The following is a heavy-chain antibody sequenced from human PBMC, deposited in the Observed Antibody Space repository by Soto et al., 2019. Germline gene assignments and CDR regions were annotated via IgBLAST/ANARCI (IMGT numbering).Heavy chain of an antibody. J-gene: IGHJ4*02. V-gene: IGHV3-48*01. CDR1: GFTFSSYS. CDR2: ISSSSSTI. D-gene: IGHD2-15*01. Sequence: PGGSLRLSCAASGFTFSSYSMNWVRQAPGKGLEWVSYISSSSSTIYYADSVKGRFTISRDNAKNSLYLQMNSLRAEDTAVYYCARDASLGYCSGGSCYEATNYWGQGTLVTVSS. CDR3: ARDASLGYCSGGSCYEATNY.